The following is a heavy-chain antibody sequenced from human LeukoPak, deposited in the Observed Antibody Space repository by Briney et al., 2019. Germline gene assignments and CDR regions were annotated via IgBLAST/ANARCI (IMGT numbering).Heavy chain of an antibody. Sequence: PSETLSLTCAVYGGSFSGYYWSWIRQPPGKGLEWIGEINHSGSTNYNPSLKSRVTISVDTSKNQFSLKLSSVTAADTAVYYCARQDIVLTVYASWGQGTLVTVSS. V-gene: IGHV4-34*01. J-gene: IGHJ4*02. CDR1: GGSFSGYY. CDR2: INHSGST. CDR3: ARQDIVLTVYAS. D-gene: IGHD2-8*01.